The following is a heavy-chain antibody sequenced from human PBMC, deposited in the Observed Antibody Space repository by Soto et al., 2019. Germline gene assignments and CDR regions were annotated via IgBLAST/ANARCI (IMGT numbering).Heavy chain of an antibody. CDR1: GGTFSSYA. V-gene: IGHV1-69*13. Sequence: ASVKVSCKASGGTFSSYAISWVRQAPGQGLEWMGGIIPIFGTANYAQKFQGRVTITADESTSTAYMELSSLGSEDTAVYYCASGITIFGVVTSYYFDYWGQGTLVTVS. J-gene: IGHJ4*02. CDR2: IIPIFGTA. D-gene: IGHD3-3*01. CDR3: ASGITIFGVVTSYYFDY.